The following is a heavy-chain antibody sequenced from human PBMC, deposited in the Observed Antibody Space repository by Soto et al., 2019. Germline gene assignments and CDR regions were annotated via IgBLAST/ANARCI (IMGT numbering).Heavy chain of an antibody. CDR2: IYWNDDK. D-gene: IGHD3-9*01. V-gene: IGHV2-5*01. CDR1: GFSLSTSGVG. CDR3: AHRLSYDISYNWFDL. Sequence: QITLKESGPTLVKPTQTLTLTCTFSGFSLSTSGVGVGWIRQPPGKALEWLALIYWNDDKRYSPSLKSRLTITKDTSKNQVVLTMTKTDPVDTATYYCAHRLSYDISYNWFDLWGQGTLVTVSS. J-gene: IGHJ5*02.